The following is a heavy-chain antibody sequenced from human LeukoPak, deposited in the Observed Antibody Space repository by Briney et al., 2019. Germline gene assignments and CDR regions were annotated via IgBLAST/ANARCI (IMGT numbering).Heavy chain of an antibody. Sequence: GGSLRLSCAASGFTFSTYAMTWVRQAPGKGLEWASLISGTGGSIYYADSVKGRFTISRDNSKNTLYLQMNSLRAEDTAVYYCAKEIYGDSTGGRFQYWGQGTLVTVSS. J-gene: IGHJ1*01. D-gene: IGHD4-17*01. CDR1: GFTFSTYA. CDR3: AKEIYGDSTGGRFQY. V-gene: IGHV3-23*01. CDR2: ISGTGGSI.